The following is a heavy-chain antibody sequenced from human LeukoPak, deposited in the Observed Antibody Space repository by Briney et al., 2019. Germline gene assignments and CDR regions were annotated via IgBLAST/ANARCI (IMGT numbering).Heavy chain of an antibody. D-gene: IGHD5-12*01. Sequence: GGSLRLSCAASGFTFSSYAMSWVRPAPGKGLEWVSAISGSGGSTYYADSVKGRFTISRDNSKNTLYLQMNSLRAEDTAVYYCAKLEWLRFAPFDYWGQGTLVTVSS. CDR3: AKLEWLRFAPFDY. CDR2: ISGSGGST. CDR1: GFTFSSYA. J-gene: IGHJ4*02. V-gene: IGHV3-23*01.